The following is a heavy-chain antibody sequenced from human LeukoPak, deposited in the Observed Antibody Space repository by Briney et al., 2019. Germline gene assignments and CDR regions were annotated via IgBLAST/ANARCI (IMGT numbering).Heavy chain of an antibody. V-gene: IGHV3-9*01. J-gene: IGHJ4*02. Sequence: TGGSLRLSCAASGFTFDDYAMHWVRQAPGKGLEWVSGISWNSGSIGYADSVKGRFTISRDNSKNTLYLQMNSLRAEDTAVYYCANENYYGSGSYADHWGQGTLVTVSS. CDR1: GFTFDDYA. CDR2: ISWNSGSI. D-gene: IGHD3-10*01. CDR3: ANENYYGSGSYADH.